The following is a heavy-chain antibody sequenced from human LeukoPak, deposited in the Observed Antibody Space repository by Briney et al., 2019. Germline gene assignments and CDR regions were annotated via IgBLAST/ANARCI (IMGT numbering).Heavy chain of an antibody. D-gene: IGHD5-18*01. V-gene: IGHV4-59*11. J-gene: IGHJ3*02. CDR2: IYYSGST. CDR1: GGSISSHY. Sequence: KPSETLSLTCTVSGGSISSHYWSWIRQSPGKGLEWIGYIYYSGSTNYNPSLKSRVTISVDTSKKQFSLKLSSVTAADTAVYYCARSGYSYGADAVDIWGQGTMVTVSS. CDR3: ARSGYSYGADAVDI.